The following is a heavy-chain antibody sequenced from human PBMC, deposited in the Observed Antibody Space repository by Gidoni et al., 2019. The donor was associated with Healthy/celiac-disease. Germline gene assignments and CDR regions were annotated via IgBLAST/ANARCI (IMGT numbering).Heavy chain of an antibody. CDR2: ISGSGGST. V-gene: IGHV3-23*01. CDR3: AKDPPLGELPRDY. CDR1: GFTFSSYA. D-gene: IGHD3-16*01. Sequence: EVQLLESGGGLVQAGGSRRRSCAASGFTFSSYAMSWVRQAPGKGLEWVSAISGSGGSTYYADSVKGRFTNSRDNSKNTLYLQMNSLRAEDTAVYYCAKDPPLGELPRDYWGQGTLVTVSS. J-gene: IGHJ4*02.